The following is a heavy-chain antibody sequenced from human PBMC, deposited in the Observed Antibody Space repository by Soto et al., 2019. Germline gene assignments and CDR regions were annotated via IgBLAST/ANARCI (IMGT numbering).Heavy chain of an antibody. J-gene: IGHJ4*02. CDR1: GVAFSYYW. V-gene: IGHV3-23*01. CDR2: INSGGRT. D-gene: IGHD4-17*01. CDR3: AKDLRPDGVWDFDY. Sequence: PGGSLRLSCAASGVAFSYYWMNWVRQAPGKGLEWVSGINSGGRTYYADSMKGRFTISRDDSKNTLYLQIISLRAEDTAVYYCAKDLRPDGVWDFDYWGQGTLVTVSS.